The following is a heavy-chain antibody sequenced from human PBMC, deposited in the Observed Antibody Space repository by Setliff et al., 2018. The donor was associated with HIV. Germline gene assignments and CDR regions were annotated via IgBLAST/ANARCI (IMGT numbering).Heavy chain of an antibody. Sequence: SETLSLTCIVSGYSISSGYHGAWIRQPPGKGLELIGSIYYSGSTYYNPSLKSRVTISVDTSKNQFSLKLSSVTAADTAVYYCARRDYGAPAGAFDIWGQGTMVTVSS. CDR2: IYYSGST. CDR1: GYSISSGYH. D-gene: IGHD3-16*01. J-gene: IGHJ3*02. V-gene: IGHV4-38-2*02. CDR3: ARRDYGAPAGAFDI.